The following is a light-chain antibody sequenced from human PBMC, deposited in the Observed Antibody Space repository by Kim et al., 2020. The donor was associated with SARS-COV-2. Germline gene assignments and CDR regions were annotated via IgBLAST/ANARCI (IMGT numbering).Light chain of an antibody. J-gene: IGKJ4*01. CDR3: QQNNNWPLT. CDR2: GAS. CDR1: QSVSTN. V-gene: IGKV3-15*01. Sequence: EIVMAQSPATLSMSPGERATLSCRASQSVSTNLAWYQQKPGQGSRLLIYGASTRATGIPARFSGSGSGTEFTLTISSLQSEDFAVYYCQQNNNWPLTFGGGTKVDIK.